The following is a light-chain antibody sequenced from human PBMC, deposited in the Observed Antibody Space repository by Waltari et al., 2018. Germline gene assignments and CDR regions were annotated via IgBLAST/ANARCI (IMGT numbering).Light chain of an antibody. Sequence: SYELTQPSSVSVSPGQTARITCSGDLLSTKYARWFQQRPGQAPGLVIDKDSERPFGIPERVSGSSSGTTVILTISGGQVEDEADYYCYSATDNNLRVFGGGTKLTVL. CDR3: YSATDNNLRV. CDR2: KDS. V-gene: IGLV3-27*01. CDR1: LLSTKY. J-gene: IGLJ3*02.